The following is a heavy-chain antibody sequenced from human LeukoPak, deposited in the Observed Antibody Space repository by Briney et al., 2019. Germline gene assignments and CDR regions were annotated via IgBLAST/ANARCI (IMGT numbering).Heavy chain of an antibody. Sequence: GGSLRLSCAASGFTFSSYGMHWVRQAPGKGLEWVAVISYNGSNKYYADSVKGRFTISRDNSKNTLYLQMNSLRAEDTAVYYCANAEVERMVRGVINLRRFDYWGQGTLVTVSS. CDR2: ISYNGSNK. CDR1: GFTFSSYG. V-gene: IGHV3-30*18. D-gene: IGHD3-10*01. J-gene: IGHJ4*02. CDR3: ANAEVERMVRGVINLRRFDY.